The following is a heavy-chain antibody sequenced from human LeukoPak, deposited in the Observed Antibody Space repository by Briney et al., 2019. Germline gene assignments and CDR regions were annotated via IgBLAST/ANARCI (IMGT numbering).Heavy chain of an antibody. CDR3: AATDSSVGYYYYGMDV. D-gene: IGHD3-22*01. J-gene: IGHJ6*02. CDR2: INHSGST. V-gene: IGHV4-34*01. Sequence: SETLSLTCALYGGSFSGYYWRWIRQPPGKGLEWIGEINHSGSTNYNPSLKSRVTISVDTSKNQFSLKLSSVTAADTAVYYCAATDSSVGYYYYGMDVWGQGTTVTVSS. CDR1: GGSFSGYY.